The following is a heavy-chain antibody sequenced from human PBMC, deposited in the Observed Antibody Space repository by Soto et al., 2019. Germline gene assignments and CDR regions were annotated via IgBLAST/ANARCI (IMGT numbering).Heavy chain of an antibody. D-gene: IGHD6-13*01. V-gene: IGHV4-59*08. CDR2: IYYSGGT. J-gene: IGHJ4*02. CDR3: ARTALAQQLGLEY. Sequence: QVQLQESGPGLVKPSETLSLTCTVSGGSISTYYWNWIRQPPGKGLEWMGYIYYSGGTNYNPSPXXRXXIPVHTSKTQFSRKLSSVTAAGTAVYSCARTALAQQLGLEYGGQGTLVTVSS. CDR1: GGSISTYY.